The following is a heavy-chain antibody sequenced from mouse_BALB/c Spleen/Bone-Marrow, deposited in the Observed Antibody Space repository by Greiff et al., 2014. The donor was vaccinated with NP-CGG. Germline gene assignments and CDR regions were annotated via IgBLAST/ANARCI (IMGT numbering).Heavy chain of an antibody. V-gene: IGHV2-6-5*01. CDR3: AKHDTTVVVDY. CDR2: VWGGGIT. D-gene: IGHD1-1*01. CDR1: GFSLTDYG. J-gene: IGHJ2*01. Sequence: VQLQQSGPGLVAPSQSLSITCTVSGFSLTDYGVSWIRQPPGKGLEWLGVVWGGGITYYNSTLKSRLSITKDNSKSQVFLKMNSLQTDDTAMYYCAKHDTTVVVDYLGQGTTLTVSS.